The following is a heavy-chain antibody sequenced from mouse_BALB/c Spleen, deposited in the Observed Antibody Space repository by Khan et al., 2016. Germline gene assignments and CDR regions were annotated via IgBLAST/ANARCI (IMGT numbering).Heavy chain of an antibody. V-gene: IGHV14-1*02. D-gene: IGHD2-1*01. Sequence: VQLQQSGAELVRPGALVKLSCKASGFNIKDYYMHWVKQRPEQGLEWIGWIDPENGNTIYDPKFQGKASITADTSSNTAYLQLSSLTSEDTAVYYCARNGNYGLAYWGQGTLVTVSA. CDR1: GFNIKDYY. J-gene: IGHJ3*01. CDR2: IDPENGNT. CDR3: ARNGNYGLAY.